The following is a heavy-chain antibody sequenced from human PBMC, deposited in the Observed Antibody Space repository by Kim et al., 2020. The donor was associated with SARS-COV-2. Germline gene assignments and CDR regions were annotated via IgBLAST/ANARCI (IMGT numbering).Heavy chain of an antibody. CDR3: AKETLGGYQLLSISSGPFDY. V-gene: IGHV3-23*01. CDR1: GFTFSSYA. Sequence: GGSLRLSCAASGFTFSSYAMSWVRQAPGKGLEWVSAISGSGGSTYYADSVKGRFTISRDNSKNTLYLQMNSLRAEDTAIYYCAKETLGGYQLLSISSGPFDYWGQGTLVTVSS. CDR2: ISGSGGST. J-gene: IGHJ4*02. D-gene: IGHD2-2*01.